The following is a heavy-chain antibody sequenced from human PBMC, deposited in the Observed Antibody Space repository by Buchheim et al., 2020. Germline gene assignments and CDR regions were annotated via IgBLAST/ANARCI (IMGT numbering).Heavy chain of an antibody. CDR2: INHSGST. CDR1: GGSFSGYY. J-gene: IGHJ4*02. D-gene: IGHD6-13*01. CDR3: ARGHPYSSSSPLFYYFDY. Sequence: QVQLQQWGAGLLKPSETLSLTCAVYGGSFSGYYWSWIRQPPGKGLEWIGEINHSGSTNYNPSLKSRVTISVDTSKNQFSLKLSSVTAADTAVYYCARGHPYSSSSPLFYYFDYWGQGTL. V-gene: IGHV4-34*01.